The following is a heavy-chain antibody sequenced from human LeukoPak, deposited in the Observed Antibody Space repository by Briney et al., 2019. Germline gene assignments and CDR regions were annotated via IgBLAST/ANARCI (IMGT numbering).Heavy chain of an antibody. CDR3: ASPGDCTNGVCYHY. Sequence: GGSLRLSCAASGFTFDDYAMHWVRQAPGKGLEWVSLISWDGGSTYYADSVKGRFTISRDNSRNSLYLQMNSLRAEDTALYYCASPGDCTNGVCYHYWGQGTLVTVSS. CDR2: ISWDGGST. CDR1: GFTFDDYA. V-gene: IGHV3-43D*03. J-gene: IGHJ4*02. D-gene: IGHD2-8*01.